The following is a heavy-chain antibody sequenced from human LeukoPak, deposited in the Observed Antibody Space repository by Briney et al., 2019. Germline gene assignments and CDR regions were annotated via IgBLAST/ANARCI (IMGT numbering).Heavy chain of an antibody. V-gene: IGHV3-11*04. CDR2: TSSTGNTI. CDR3: ARAIVAAAGTFDY. Sequence: GGSLRLSCAASGIILSDNFMSWIRQAPGKGLEWVAYTSSTGNTILYADSVKGRFTISRDNAKSSLYLQMNSLRAEDTAVYYCARAIVAAAGTFDYWGQGTLVTVSS. CDR1: GIILSDNF. D-gene: IGHD6-13*01. J-gene: IGHJ4*02.